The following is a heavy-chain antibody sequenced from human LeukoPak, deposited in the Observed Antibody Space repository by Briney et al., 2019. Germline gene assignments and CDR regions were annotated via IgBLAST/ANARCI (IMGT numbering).Heavy chain of an antibody. D-gene: IGHD4-17*01. Sequence: SSETLSLTCAVYGGSFSGYYWSWIRQPPGKGLEWIGEINHSGSTNYNPSLKSRVTISVDTTKNQFSLKLSSVTAADTAVYYCARGRNYGVHFDYWGQGTLVTVSS. CDR1: GGSFSGYY. J-gene: IGHJ4*02. CDR3: ARGRNYGVHFDY. V-gene: IGHV4-34*01. CDR2: INHSGST.